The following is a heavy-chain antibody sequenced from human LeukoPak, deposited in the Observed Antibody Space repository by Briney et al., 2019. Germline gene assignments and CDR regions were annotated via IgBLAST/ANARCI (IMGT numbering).Heavy chain of an antibody. CDR1: GYIFTSYG. J-gene: IGHJ3*02. D-gene: IGHD2-15*01. CDR3: AGDPCSGGSCHDALDI. CDR2: ISAHNGNT. V-gene: IGHV1-18*01. Sequence: ASVKVSCKASGYIFTSYGISWVRQAPGQGLEWMGWISAHNGNTNSAQKLQGRVTMTTDTSTSTAHMELRSLRSDDTAVYYCAGDPCSGGSCHDALDIWGQGTTVTVSS.